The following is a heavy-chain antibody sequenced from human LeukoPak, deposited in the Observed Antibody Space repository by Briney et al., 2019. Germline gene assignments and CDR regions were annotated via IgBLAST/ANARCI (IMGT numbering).Heavy chain of an antibody. Sequence: PGGSLRLSCAASGFTFSDYYMSWVRQAPGKGLEWVSYISSSGGTIYYADSVKGRFTISRDNAKNSLYLQMNSLRAEDTAGYYCAREDSSGFDGAVDYWGQGTLVTVSS. CDR1: GFTFSDYY. CDR2: ISSSGGTI. D-gene: IGHD3-22*01. V-gene: IGHV3-11*01. CDR3: AREDSSGFDGAVDY. J-gene: IGHJ4*02.